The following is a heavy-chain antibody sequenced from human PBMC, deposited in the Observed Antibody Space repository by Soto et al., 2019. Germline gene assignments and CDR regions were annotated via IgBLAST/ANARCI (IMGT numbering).Heavy chain of an antibody. V-gene: IGHV4-39*01. CDR1: GGSISSNNHY. CDR3: ARHGPGTGVGSMDV. J-gene: IGHJ6*02. D-gene: IGHD3-10*01. CDR2: IYFTGST. Sequence: QLQLQESGPGLVKPSETTSLTCTVSGGSISSNNHYWGWVRQPPGKGLEWIGNIYFTGSTYYNPSLKSRVTMSVDTSKNQFSLYLSSVTAADTAVYYCARHGPGTGVGSMDVWGQGTTVTVSS.